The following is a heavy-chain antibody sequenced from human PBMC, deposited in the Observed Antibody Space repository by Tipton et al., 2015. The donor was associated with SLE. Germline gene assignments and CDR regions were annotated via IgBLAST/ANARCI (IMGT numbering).Heavy chain of an antibody. J-gene: IGHJ2*01. Sequence: TLSLTCTVSGDSISTDNYYWGWTRQPAGKALEWIGHIYFSGQTYYNPSLKSRVTISVDTSKNQFSLKLNSVTATDAAVYYCARGSDGEYVRYFDVWGPGTLVTVSS. D-gene: IGHD4-17*01. V-gene: IGHV4-61*09. CDR2: IYFSGQT. CDR1: GDSISTDNYY. CDR3: ARGSDGEYVRYFDV.